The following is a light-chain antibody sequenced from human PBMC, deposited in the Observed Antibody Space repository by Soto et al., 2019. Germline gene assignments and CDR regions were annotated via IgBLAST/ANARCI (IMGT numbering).Light chain of an antibody. Sequence: EIVLTQSPGTLSLSPGKRATLSCWASQSVHSSHLAWYQQRPGQPPRLLIYGASSRATGIPDRFSGSGSGTVFTLTISRLEPEEFAVYFCQQYDSSPTTFGQGTKVEIK. CDR3: QQYDSSPTT. V-gene: IGKV3-20*01. CDR1: QSVHSSH. CDR2: GAS. J-gene: IGKJ1*01.